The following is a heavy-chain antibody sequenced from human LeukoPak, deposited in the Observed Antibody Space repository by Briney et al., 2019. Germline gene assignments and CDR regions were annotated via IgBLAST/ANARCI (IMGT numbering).Heavy chain of an antibody. Sequence: SETLSLTCAVYGGSFSGYYWSWIRQPPGKGLEWIGEINHSGSTNYNPSLKSRVTISVDTSKNQFSLKLSSVTAADTAVYYCARGVLYYDFWSGYYDPWGQRTLVTVSS. CDR3: ARGVLYYDFWSGYYDP. J-gene: IGHJ5*02. CDR1: GGSFSGYY. V-gene: IGHV4-34*01. CDR2: INHSGST. D-gene: IGHD3-3*01.